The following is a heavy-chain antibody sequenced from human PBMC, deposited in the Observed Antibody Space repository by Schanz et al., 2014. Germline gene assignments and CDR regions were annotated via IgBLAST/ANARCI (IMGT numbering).Heavy chain of an antibody. CDR3: ARAEINSGYARYYYGMDV. J-gene: IGHJ6*02. CDR2: IYYSGST. Sequence: QVQLQESGPGLVKPSETLSLTCTVSGGSISNYYWSWIRQPPGKGLEWIGYIYYSGSTNYNPSLTSRVTISVDTSKNKFSLKLSSVTAADTAVYYCARAEINSGYARYYYGMDVWGQGTTVTVSS. D-gene: IGHD5-12*01. V-gene: IGHV4-59*01. CDR1: GGSISNYY.